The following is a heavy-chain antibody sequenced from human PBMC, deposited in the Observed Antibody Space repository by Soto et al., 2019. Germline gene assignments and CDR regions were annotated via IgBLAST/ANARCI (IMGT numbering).Heavy chain of an antibody. D-gene: IGHD3-3*01. CDR2: LIPIFGTP. J-gene: IGHJ4*02. V-gene: IGHV1-69*06. Sequence: QVQLVQSGSEVKKPGSSVKVSCKASGGTFTNYAISWVRQAPGQGLEWMGGLIPIFGTPNYAQKFQGRVTITADKSTSTAYMELSSLRSEDTAVYYCARGRRQSLVDFFDYWGQGTLVTVSS. CDR3: ARGRRQSLVDFFDY. CDR1: GGTFTNYA.